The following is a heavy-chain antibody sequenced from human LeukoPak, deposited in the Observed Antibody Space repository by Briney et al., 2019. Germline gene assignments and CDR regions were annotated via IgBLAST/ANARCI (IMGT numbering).Heavy chain of an antibody. CDR2: INWNGGST. Sequence: GGSLRLSCAASGFTFDDYGMSWVRQAPGKGLEWVSGINWNGGSTGYADSVKGRFTISRDNAKNSLYLQMNSLRAEDTALYYCAREGNTIFGVVSPFDYWGQGTLVTVSS. V-gene: IGHV3-20*04. D-gene: IGHD3-3*01. CDR3: AREGNTIFGVVSPFDY. J-gene: IGHJ4*02. CDR1: GFTFDDYG.